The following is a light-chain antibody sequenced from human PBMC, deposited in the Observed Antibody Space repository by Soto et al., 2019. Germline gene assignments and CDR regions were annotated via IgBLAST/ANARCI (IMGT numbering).Light chain of an antibody. J-gene: IGKJ1*01. V-gene: IGKV3-15*01. CDR1: ESVSSS. CDR2: GAS. CDR3: QQYNNWRT. Sequence: EIVMTQSPATLSVSPGERATLSCRASESVSSSLAWYQQKPGQAPRLLIYGASTRATGVPARFSGSGSGTEFTLTISSLQSEDFAAYYCQQYNNWRTFGQGTKVDIK.